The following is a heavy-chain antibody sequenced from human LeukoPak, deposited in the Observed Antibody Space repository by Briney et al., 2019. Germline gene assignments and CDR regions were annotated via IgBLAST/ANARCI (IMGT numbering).Heavy chain of an antibody. V-gene: IGHV3-21*01. CDR2: ISTTSTYI. J-gene: IGHJ6*03. CDR3: AKDSGYEYDLYYYYYMDV. D-gene: IGHD5-12*01. CDR1: GFTFSSYA. Sequence: PGGSRRLSCAASGFTFSSYAMSWVRQAPGKGLEWVSSISTTSTYISYTDSVKGRFTISRDNAKNSLYLQMNSLRVEDTAVYYCAKDSGYEYDLYYYYYMDVWGKGTTVTISS.